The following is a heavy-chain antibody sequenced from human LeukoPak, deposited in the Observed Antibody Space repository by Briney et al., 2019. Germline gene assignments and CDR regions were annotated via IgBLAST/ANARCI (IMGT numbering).Heavy chain of an antibody. D-gene: IGHD6-19*01. Sequence: GSLRLSCAASGFTFSSYSMNWVRQAPGKGLEWVSSISSSSSYIYYADSVKGRFTISRDNAKNSLYLQMNSLRAEDTAVYYCARAIPYSSGWYYFDYWGQGTLVTVSS. J-gene: IGHJ4*02. V-gene: IGHV3-21*01. CDR2: ISSSSSYI. CDR3: ARAIPYSSGWYYFDY. CDR1: GFTFSSYS.